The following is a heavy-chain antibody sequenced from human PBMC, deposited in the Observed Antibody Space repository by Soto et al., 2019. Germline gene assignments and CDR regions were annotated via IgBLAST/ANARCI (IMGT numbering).Heavy chain of an antibody. J-gene: IGHJ4*02. CDR3: ARVMTTFGVISKGPDH. V-gene: IGHV1-18*04. CDR2: ISTYNGDT. D-gene: IGHD3-3*01. Sequence: ASVKVSCKASGYPFTTYGISWVLQAPGQGLEWMGWISTYNGDTEYPQSLQGRVTMTRDTSTATAYMELRSLRSDDTAVYYCARVMTTFGVISKGPDHWGQGTLVTVS. CDR1: GYPFTTYG.